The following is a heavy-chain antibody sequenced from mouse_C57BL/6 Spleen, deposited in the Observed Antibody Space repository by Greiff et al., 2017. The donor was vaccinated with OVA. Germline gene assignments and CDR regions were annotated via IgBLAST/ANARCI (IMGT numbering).Heavy chain of an antibody. CDR1: GYTFTSYW. CDR3: ARYYGNYWYFDV. D-gene: IGHD2-1*01. J-gene: IGHJ1*03. CDR2: IYPGSGST. Sequence: VQLQQPGAELVKPGASVKMSCKASGYTFTSYWITWVKQRPGQGLEWIGDIYPGSGSTNYNEKFKSKATLTVDTSSSTAYMQLSSLTSEDPAVYYCARYYGNYWYFDVWGTGTTVTVSS. V-gene: IGHV1-55*01.